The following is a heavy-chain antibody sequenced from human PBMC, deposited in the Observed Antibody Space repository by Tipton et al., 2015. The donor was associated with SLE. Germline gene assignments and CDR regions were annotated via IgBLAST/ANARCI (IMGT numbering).Heavy chain of an antibody. CDR1: GGSFSGYY. Sequence: TLSLTCAVYGGSFSGYYWSWIRQPPGKGLEWIGGIYRSGSTYYTPSLRSRVTISLDTSMNQFSLDLSSVTAADTAVYYCARSVTPAAIGWFDPWGQGTLVTVSS. J-gene: IGHJ5*02. CDR3: ARSVTPAAIGWFDP. D-gene: IGHD2-2*01. V-gene: IGHV4-34*01. CDR2: IYRSGST.